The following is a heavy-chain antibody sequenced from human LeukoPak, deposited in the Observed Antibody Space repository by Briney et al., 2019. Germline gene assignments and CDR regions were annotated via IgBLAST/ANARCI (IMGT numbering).Heavy chain of an antibody. Sequence: ASVKVSCKASGYTFTSYYMHWVRQAPGQGLEWMGWINPNSGGTNYAQKFQGRVTMARDTSISTAYMELSRLRSDDTAVYYCARDRIGYCSSTSCYEHDYWGQGTLVTVSS. D-gene: IGHD2-2*01. CDR1: GYTFTSYY. V-gene: IGHV1-2*02. CDR3: ARDRIGYCSSTSCYEHDY. CDR2: INPNSGGT. J-gene: IGHJ4*02.